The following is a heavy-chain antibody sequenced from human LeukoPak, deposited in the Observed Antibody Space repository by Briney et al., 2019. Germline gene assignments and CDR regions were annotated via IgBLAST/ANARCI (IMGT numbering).Heavy chain of an antibody. V-gene: IGHV3-30*02. Sequence: GRSLRLSCAASGFTFSSYAMHWVRQAPGKGLEWVAFIRYDGSNKYYADSVKGRFTISRDNSKNTLYLQMNSLRAEDTAVYYCSVSWLAGGIFDYWGQGTLVTVSS. CDR3: SVSWLAGGIFDY. D-gene: IGHD1-14*01. CDR1: GFTFSSYA. CDR2: IRYDGSNK. J-gene: IGHJ4*02.